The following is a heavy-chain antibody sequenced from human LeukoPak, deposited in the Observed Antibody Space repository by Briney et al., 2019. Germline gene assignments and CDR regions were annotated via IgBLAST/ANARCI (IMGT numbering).Heavy chain of an antibody. CDR2: ISGSSRPI. CDR3: ARDYSYGFLN. CDR1: DLPFISFT. V-gene: IGHV3-48*01. Sequence: GGSLGSPGPALDLPFISFTLNWSAKPPGGGLEWVSYISGSSRPIYYADSVKGRFTISRDNAKNSLYLQMNSLRAEDTAVYYCARDYSYGFLNWGQGTLVTVSS. J-gene: IGHJ4*02. D-gene: IGHD5-18*01.